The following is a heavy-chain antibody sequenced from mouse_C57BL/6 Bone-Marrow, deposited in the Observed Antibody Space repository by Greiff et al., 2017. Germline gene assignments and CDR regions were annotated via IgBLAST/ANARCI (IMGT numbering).Heavy chain of an antibody. V-gene: IGHV1-52*01. Sequence: VQLQQPGAELVRPGSSVKLSCKASGYTFTSYWMHWVKQRHIKGLEWIGNIDPSDSETNYNQKFKDKATLTVDKSSSTAYMQLRSLTSEDSAVYYCARSDYDGVFFAYWGQGTLVTVSA. CDR3: ARSDYDGVFFAY. CDR1: GYTFTSYW. J-gene: IGHJ3*01. CDR2: IDPSDSET. D-gene: IGHD2-4*01.